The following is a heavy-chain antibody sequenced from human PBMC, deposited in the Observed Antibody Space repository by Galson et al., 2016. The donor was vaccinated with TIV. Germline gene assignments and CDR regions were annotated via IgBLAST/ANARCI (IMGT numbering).Heavy chain of an antibody. CDR2: INPNSGAK. J-gene: IGHJ4*02. CDR3: ARSYYYGDRPFDY. V-gene: IGHV1-2*06. D-gene: IGHD3-10*01. Sequence: SVKVSCKASGFTFIAYYIHWVRQAPGQGLEYLGRINPNSGAKNSARKFQDRVTMTRDTSINTAYLELSSLRSDDTALYYCARSYYYGDRPFDYWGQGTLVTVSS. CDR1: GFTFIAYY.